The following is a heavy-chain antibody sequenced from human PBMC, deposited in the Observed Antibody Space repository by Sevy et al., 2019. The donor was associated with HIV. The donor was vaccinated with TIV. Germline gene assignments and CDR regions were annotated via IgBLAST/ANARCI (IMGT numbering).Heavy chain of an antibody. CDR2: IRSRVNSHAT. CDR1: GFTFSGSA. J-gene: IGHJ4*02. D-gene: IGHD3-9*01. V-gene: IGHV3-73*01. CDR3: TASMKTDVLRYFDWLEEPPFDH. Sequence: GGSLRLSCAASGFTFSGSAMHWVRQASGKGLEWVGRIRSRVNSHATAYAASGKGRFTISRDDSENTALLQMSSLKTEDTAVYYCTASMKTDVLRYFDWLEEPPFDHWGQGTLVTVSS.